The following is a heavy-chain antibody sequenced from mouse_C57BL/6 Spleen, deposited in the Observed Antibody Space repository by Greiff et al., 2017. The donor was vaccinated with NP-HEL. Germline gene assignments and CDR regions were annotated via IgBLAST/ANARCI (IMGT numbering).Heavy chain of an antibody. CDR1: GYSITSGYY. CDR3: ARDRPRNYFDY. V-gene: IGHV3-6*01. CDR2: ISYDGSN. Sequence: EVQLQESGPGLVKPSQSLSLTCSVTGYSITSGYYWNWIRQFPGNKLEWMGYISYDGSNNYNPSLKNRISITRDTSKNQFFLKLNSVTTEDTATYYCARDRPRNYFDYWGKGTTLTVSS. J-gene: IGHJ2*01.